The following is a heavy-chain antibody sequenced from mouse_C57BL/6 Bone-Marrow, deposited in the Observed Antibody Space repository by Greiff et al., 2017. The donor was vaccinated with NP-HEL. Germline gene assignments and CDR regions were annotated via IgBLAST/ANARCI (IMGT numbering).Heavy chain of an antibody. Sequence: QVQLQESGPGLVAPSQSLSLSCTVSGFSLTSYAISWVRQPPGKGLEWLGEIWPGGGGNYNSAINSSLSISKDNSKSQVFLKMNSLQTDDTARYYCARSYYYGSSSLAYWGQGTLVTVSA. CDR3: ARSYYYGSSSLAY. V-gene: IGHV2-9-1*01. J-gene: IGHJ3*01. D-gene: IGHD1-1*01. CDR1: GFSLTSYA. CDR2: IWPGGGG.